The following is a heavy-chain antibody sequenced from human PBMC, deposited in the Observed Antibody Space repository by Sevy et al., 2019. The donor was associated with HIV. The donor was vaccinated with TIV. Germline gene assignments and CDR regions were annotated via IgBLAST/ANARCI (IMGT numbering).Heavy chain of an antibody. Sequence: ASVKVSCKASGYTFTSYGISSVRQAPGQGLEWMGWISAYNGNTNYAQKLQGRVTMTTDTSTSTAYMELRSLRSDDTAVYYCARVSGSGTLYGMDVWGQGTTVTVSS. J-gene: IGHJ6*02. CDR1: GYTFTSYG. D-gene: IGHD3-10*01. CDR3: ARVSGSGTLYGMDV. V-gene: IGHV1-18*01. CDR2: ISAYNGNT.